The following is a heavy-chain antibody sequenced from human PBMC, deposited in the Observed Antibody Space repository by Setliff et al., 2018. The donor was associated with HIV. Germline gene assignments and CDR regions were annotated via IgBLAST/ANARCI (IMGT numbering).Heavy chain of an antibody. CDR1: GYSFTGYY. V-gene: IGHV1-2*06. J-gene: IGHJ1*01. Sequence: ASVKVSCKASGYSFTGYYLHWVRQAPGQGFEWMGRISPKTGGTVFAKKFQDRLNMTRDTSTNTVYMDLGRLRSGDTALYYCARVPDDDSQYFQHWGQATLVTVSS. CDR2: ISPKTGGT. CDR3: ARVPDDDSQYFQH. D-gene: IGHD4-17*01.